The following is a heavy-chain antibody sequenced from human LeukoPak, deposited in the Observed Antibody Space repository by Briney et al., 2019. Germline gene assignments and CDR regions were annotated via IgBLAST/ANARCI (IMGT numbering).Heavy chain of an antibody. V-gene: IGHV4-59*01. J-gene: IGHJ3*02. Sequence: PSETLSLTCTVPGGSISSYYWSGIRQPPGKGLEWIGYIYYSGSTNYNPSLKSRVTISVDTSKNQFSLKLSSVTAADTAVYYCASYSYGKGAFDIWGQGTMVTVSS. D-gene: IGHD5-18*01. CDR3: ASYSYGKGAFDI. CDR2: IYYSGST. CDR1: GGSISSYY.